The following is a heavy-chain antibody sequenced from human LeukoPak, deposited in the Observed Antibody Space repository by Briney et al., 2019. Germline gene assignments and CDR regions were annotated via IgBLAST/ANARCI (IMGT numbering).Heavy chain of an antibody. V-gene: IGHV4-31*03. Sequence: PSETLSLTCNVSGGSISSGHYWSWIRQHPGKGLEWIGFIYYSGSTYCNPSLKSRVVISVDTSKNQFSLKVNSVTAADTAVYYCARDFTGGNGHDSWGQGTLVTVSS. CDR1: GGSISSGHY. CDR3: ARDFTGGNGHDS. CDR2: IYYSGST. J-gene: IGHJ4*02. D-gene: IGHD4-23*01.